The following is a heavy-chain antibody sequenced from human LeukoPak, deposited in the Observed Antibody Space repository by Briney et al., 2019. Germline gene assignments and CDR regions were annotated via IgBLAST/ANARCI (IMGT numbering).Heavy chain of an antibody. D-gene: IGHD1-26*01. Sequence: SETLSLTCAVSGASISTYYWSWVRQPAGKGLEWIGRIYTSGTANYNPSLKSRVTMSVDTSKNQFSLKLSSVTAADTAVYYCARQGELAIDYWGQGTLVTASS. V-gene: IGHV4-4*07. CDR3: ARQGELAIDY. CDR2: IYTSGTA. CDR1: GASISTYY. J-gene: IGHJ4*02.